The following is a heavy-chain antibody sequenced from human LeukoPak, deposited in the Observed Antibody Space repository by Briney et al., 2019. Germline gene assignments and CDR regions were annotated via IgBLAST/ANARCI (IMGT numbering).Heavy chain of an antibody. CDR2: INGGGDAT. CDR3: AKDLGRYRNNYFDY. Sequence: PGGSLRLSCATSGFTFNNNAMSWVRQAPGKGLEWVSAINGGGDATEYADSVKGRFTISRDDSKNTLYLQMNSLRAEDTAVYYCAKDLGRYRNNYFDYWGQGTLVTVSS. D-gene: IGHD1-26*01. J-gene: IGHJ4*02. CDR1: GFTFNNNA. V-gene: IGHV3-23*01.